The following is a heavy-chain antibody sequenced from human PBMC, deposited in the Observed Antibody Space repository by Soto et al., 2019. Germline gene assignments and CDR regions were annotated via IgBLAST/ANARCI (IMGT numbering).Heavy chain of an antibody. Sequence: EEQLVESGGGLVQPGGSLRLSCAASGLTFSSYWMHWVRQAPGKGLVWFSRIKRDGSSPSYADSVEGRFTISRDNAKNPVYLQMNSLRGEDTAVYYCARDNGHGTYYTACWGQGTLVTVSS. V-gene: IGHV3-74*01. CDR3: ARDNGHGTYYTAC. CDR1: GLTFSSYW. CDR2: IKRDGSSP. J-gene: IGHJ4*02. D-gene: IGHD3-3*01.